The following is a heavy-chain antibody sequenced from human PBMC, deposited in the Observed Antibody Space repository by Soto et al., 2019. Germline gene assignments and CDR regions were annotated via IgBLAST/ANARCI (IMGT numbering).Heavy chain of an antibody. Sequence: LRLSCAASGFTFSSYWMHWVRQAPGEGLVWVSRISGGGSSTNYADSVKGRFTISRDNSKNTLYLQMNSLRAEDTAVYYCAKDQGSSWYEIDYWGQGTLVTVS. CDR1: GFTFSSYW. J-gene: IGHJ4*02. CDR3: AKDQGSSWYEIDY. D-gene: IGHD6-13*01. V-gene: IGHV3-74*01. CDR2: ISGGGSST.